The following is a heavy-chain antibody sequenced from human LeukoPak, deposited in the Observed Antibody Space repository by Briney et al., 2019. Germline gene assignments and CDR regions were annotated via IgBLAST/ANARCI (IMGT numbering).Heavy chain of an antibody. V-gene: IGHV3-30*04. CDR1: GFTFSSYA. D-gene: IGHD3-22*01. CDR2: ISYDGSNK. Sequence: PGGSLRLSCAASGFTFSSYAMHWVRQAPGKGLEWWAVISYDGSNKYYADSVKGRFTISRDNSKNTLYLQMNSLRAEDTAVYYCARPSNYYDSSGYPWYFDYWGQGTLVTVSS. CDR3: ARPSNYYDSSGYPWYFDY. J-gene: IGHJ4*02.